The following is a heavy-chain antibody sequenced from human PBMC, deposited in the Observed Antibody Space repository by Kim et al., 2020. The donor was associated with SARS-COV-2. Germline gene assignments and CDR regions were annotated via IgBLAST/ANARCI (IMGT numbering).Heavy chain of an antibody. V-gene: IGHV3-53*01. CDR1: GFTVSSNY. J-gene: IGHJ4*02. CDR2: IYSGGST. Sequence: GGSLRLSCAASGFTVSSNYMSWVRQAPGKGLEWVSVIYSGGSTYYADSVKGRFTISRDNSKNTLYLQMNSLRAEDTAVYYCARDSYDSSGYYPGYWGQGTLVTVSS. CDR3: ARDSYDSSGYYPGY. D-gene: IGHD3-22*01.